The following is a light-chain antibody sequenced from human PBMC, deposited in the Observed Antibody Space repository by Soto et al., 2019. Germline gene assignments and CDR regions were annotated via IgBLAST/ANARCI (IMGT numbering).Light chain of an antibody. Sequence: QSVVTHPASVSWSPGQSITISCTGTSSDVGSYHYVSWFQQHPGKAPKLIIFEVSDRPSGVSTRFSGSKSGDTASLTISGLQADDEADYHCSSYTSGRDVYVFGGGTKVTVL. CDR2: EVS. V-gene: IGLV2-14*01. J-gene: IGLJ1*01. CDR3: SSYTSGRDVYV. CDR1: SSDVGSYHY.